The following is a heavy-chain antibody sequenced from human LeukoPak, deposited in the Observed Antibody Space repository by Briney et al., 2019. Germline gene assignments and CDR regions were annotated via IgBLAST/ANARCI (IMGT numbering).Heavy chain of an antibody. CDR1: GFTFSSYA. Sequence: GGSLRLSCAASGFTFSSYAMSWVRQAPGEGLEWVSAISGSGGSTYYADSVKGRFTISRDNSKNTLYLQMNSLRGEDTAVYYCAKSDIHPFDYWGQGTLVTVSS. V-gene: IGHV3-23*01. CDR3: AKSDIHPFDY. J-gene: IGHJ4*02. CDR2: ISGSGGST.